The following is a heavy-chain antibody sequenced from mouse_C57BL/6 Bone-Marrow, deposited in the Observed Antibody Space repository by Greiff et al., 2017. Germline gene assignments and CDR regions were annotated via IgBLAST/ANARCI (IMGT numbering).Heavy chain of an antibody. J-gene: IGHJ2*01. D-gene: IGHD1-1*01. V-gene: IGHV1-55*01. CDR1: GYTFTSYW. CDR3: ARGTTVVATDY. Sequence: QVQLQQPGAELVKPGASVKMSCKASGYTFTSYWITWVKPRPGQGLEWIGDLYPGCGSTNYNEKFKSKATLTVDTSSSTAYMQLSSLTSEDSAVYYCARGTTVVATDYWGQGTTLTVSS. CDR2: LYPGCGST.